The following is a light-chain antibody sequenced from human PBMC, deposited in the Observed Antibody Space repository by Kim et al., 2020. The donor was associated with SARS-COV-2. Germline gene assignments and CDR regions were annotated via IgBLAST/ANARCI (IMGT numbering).Light chain of an antibody. CDR1: RMGEKS. CDR2: EDN. Sequence: SVSPEQTASSSWSGDRMGEKSASWYRQKPRQSPVLVFYEDNKRPSGIPVRFSGSDSGNTATLGISGTKARDEADYYCQARDGNTYGFATGTKSPS. V-gene: IGLV3-1*01. CDR3: QARDGNTYG. J-gene: IGLJ1*01.